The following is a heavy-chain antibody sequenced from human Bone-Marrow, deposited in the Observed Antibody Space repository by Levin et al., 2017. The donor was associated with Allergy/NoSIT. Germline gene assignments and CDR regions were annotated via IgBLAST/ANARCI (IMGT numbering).Heavy chain of an antibody. CDR3: ARISSAAFDM. Sequence: AASVKVSCQASGYTFTDYFIHWVRLAPGQGLEWMGWINPNSGDTDSSQNFQGPVTMTTDTSISTAYMEVTSLTSNDTALYYCARISSAAFDMWGQGTVVTVSS. D-gene: IGHD6-19*01. CDR1: GYTFTDYF. J-gene: IGHJ3*02. V-gene: IGHV1-2*02. CDR2: INPNSGDT.